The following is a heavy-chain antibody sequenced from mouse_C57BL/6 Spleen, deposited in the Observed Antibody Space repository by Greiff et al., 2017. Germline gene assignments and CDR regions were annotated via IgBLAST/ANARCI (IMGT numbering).Heavy chain of an antibody. CDR3: ARARAQATFDY. D-gene: IGHD3-2*02. CDR2: INPGSGGT. CDR1: GYAFTNYL. J-gene: IGHJ2*01. V-gene: IGHV1-54*01. Sequence: QVQLQQSGAELVRPGTSVKVSCKASGYAFTNYLIEWVKQRPGQGLEWIGVINPGSGGTNYNEKFKGKATLTADKSSSTAYMQLSSLTSEDSAVYFCARARAQATFDYWGQGTTLTVSS.